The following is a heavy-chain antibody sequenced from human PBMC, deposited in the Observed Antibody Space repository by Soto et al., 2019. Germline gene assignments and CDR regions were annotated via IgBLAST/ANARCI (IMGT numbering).Heavy chain of an antibody. D-gene: IGHD2-2*01. Sequence: PSETLSLTCTVSGGSISTSSYYLAWIRQPPGKGLEWLGSIYYSGTTYYNPSLKSRVTISVDRSKNQFSLNLSLVTAADTALFYCARQGGDCSSNSCYRSWLDLWGQGTPVTFSS. V-gene: IGHV4-39*01. CDR1: GGSISTSSYY. CDR2: IYYSGTT. CDR3: ARQGGDCSSNSCYRSWLDL. J-gene: IGHJ5*02.